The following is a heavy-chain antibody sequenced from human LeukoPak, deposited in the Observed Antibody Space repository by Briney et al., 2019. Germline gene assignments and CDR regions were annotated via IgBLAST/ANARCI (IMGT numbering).Heavy chain of an antibody. CDR2: IYTSGST. V-gene: IGHV4-4*07. CDR3: ARHQYRIAAAGADY. Sequence: SETLSLTCTVSGGSISSYYWSWIRQPAGKGLEWIGRIYTSGSTNYNPSLKSRVTMSVDTSKNQFSLKLSSVTAADTAVYYCARHQYRIAAAGADYWGQGTLVTVSS. J-gene: IGHJ4*02. D-gene: IGHD6-13*01. CDR1: GGSISSYY.